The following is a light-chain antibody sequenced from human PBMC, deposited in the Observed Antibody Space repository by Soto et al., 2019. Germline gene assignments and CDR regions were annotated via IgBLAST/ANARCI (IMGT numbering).Light chain of an antibody. Sequence: DIQMTQSPSTLSASVGDRVTITCRASQIISSWLAWYQQKPGKAPKLLIYKASSLESGIPARFSGSGSGTEFTLTISSLQSEDFAVYYCQQYNNWPRTFGQGTKVDIK. V-gene: IGKV1-5*03. CDR2: KAS. CDR3: QQYNNWPRT. CDR1: QIISSW. J-gene: IGKJ1*01.